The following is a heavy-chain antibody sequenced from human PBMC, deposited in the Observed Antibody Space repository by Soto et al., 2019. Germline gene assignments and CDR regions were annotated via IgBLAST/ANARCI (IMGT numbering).Heavy chain of an antibody. D-gene: IGHD3-22*01. V-gene: IGHV4-30-4*01. CDR1: GGSISSGDYY. CDR3: ARVEGYYDSSGYNWFDP. Sequence: QVQLQESGPGLVKPSQTLSLTCTVSGGSISSGDYYWTWIRQPPGKGLEWIGYIYYSGSTHYNPSPKSRLTIALDTSKNQFSLKLSSVTDADTAVYYCARVEGYYDSSGYNWFDPWGQGTLVTVSS. CDR2: IYYSGST. J-gene: IGHJ5*02.